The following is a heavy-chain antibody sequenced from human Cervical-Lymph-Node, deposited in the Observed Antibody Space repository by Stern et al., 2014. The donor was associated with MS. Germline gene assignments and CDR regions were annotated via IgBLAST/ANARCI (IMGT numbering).Heavy chain of an antibody. D-gene: IGHD3-22*01. CDR3: AKDRGLIVVVTYSLDS. V-gene: IGHV3-30*18. J-gene: IGHJ4*02. CDR2: TSYDGRNA. CDR1: GFSFSSYG. Sequence: VQLVESGGGVVQPGRSLRLSCVASGFSFSSYGMHWVRQAPGKGLEWVAVTSYDGRNAHYADSLKGRFTISRDNSKNTLYLQLNSLRAEDTAVYDCAKDRGLIVVVTYSLDSWGQGTLVTVSS.